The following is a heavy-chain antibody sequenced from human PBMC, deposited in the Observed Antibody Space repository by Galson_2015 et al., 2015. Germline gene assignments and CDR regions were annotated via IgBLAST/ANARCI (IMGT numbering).Heavy chain of an antibody. J-gene: IGHJ6*04. CDR3: ARDYSDSTVVDIAARPGSGV. D-gene: IGHD6-6*01. CDR2: IYYSGST. CDR1: GGSISSYY. Sequence: ETLSLTCTVSGGSISSYYWSWIRQPPGKGLEWIGYIYYSGSTNYNPSLKSRVTISVDTSKNQFSLKLSSVTAADTAVYYCARDYSDSTVVDIAARPGSGVWGKGTTVTVSS. V-gene: IGHV4-59*12.